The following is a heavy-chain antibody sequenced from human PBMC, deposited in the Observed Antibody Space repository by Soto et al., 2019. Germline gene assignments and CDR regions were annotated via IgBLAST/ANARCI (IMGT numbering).Heavy chain of an antibody. CDR2: ISSRSSHI. CDR1: GFTFSSHS. V-gene: IGHV3-21*02. CDR3: ARDRVMTFGEIIVVGTNLDV. D-gene: IGHD3-16*02. Sequence: EVQLVESGGGLVKPGGSLRLSCAASGFTFSSHSMNWVRQAPGKGLEWVSSISSRSSHIYYVDSVKGRFTISRDNAKNSLYLQMNSLRVEDTALYYCARDRVMTFGEIIVVGTNLDVWGQGPTVTVSS. J-gene: IGHJ6*02.